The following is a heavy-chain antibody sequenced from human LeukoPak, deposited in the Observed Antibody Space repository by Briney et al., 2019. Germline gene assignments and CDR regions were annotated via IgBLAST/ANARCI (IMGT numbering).Heavy chain of an antibody. CDR1: GGSFSGYY. Sequence: SETLSLTCAVYGGSFSGYYWSWIRQPPGKGLEWIGEINHSGSTNYNPSLKSRVTISVDTSKNQFSLKLSSVTATDTAVYYCARRHSGSYKGSFDYWGQGTLVTVSS. CDR3: ARRHSGSYKGSFDY. D-gene: IGHD1-26*01. CDR2: INHSGST. V-gene: IGHV4-34*01. J-gene: IGHJ4*02.